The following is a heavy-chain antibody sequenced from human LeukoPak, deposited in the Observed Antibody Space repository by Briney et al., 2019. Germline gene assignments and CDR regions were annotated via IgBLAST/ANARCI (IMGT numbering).Heavy chain of an antibody. Sequence: GGSLRLSCAASGFTFSSYWMSWVRQAPGKGLEWVANIKQDGSEKYYVDSVKGRFTISRDNAKNSLYLQMNSLRAEDTAVYYCARGDCHAWGGVFDYWGQGTLVTVSS. CDR2: IKQDGSEK. CDR1: GFTFSSYW. CDR3: ARGDCHAWGGVFDY. J-gene: IGHJ4*02. D-gene: IGHD2-21*02. V-gene: IGHV3-7*01.